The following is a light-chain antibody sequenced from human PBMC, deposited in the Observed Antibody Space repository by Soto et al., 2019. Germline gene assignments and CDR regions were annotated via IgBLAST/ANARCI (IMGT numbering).Light chain of an antibody. Sequence: QSALTQPSSLSGSSRQSITISCPGSSSDVGHYNLVSWYQQHPGKAPKLMLYEGNKRPSGVSDRFSGSKTDNTASLTISGLQAEDEADYYCCTFAGDNTYVFGTGT. CDR2: EGN. J-gene: IGLJ1*01. V-gene: IGLV2-23*01. CDR1: SSDVGHYNL. CDR3: CTFAGDNTYV.